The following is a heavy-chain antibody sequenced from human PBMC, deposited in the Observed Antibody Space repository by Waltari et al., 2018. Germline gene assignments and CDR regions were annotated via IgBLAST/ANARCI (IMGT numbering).Heavy chain of an antibody. CDR2: TRNKAHSYTT. D-gene: IGHD2-21*02. J-gene: IGHJ4*02. CDR1: GFTFSDHD. V-gene: IGHV3-72*01. CDR3: ARDLDGDSNLDY. Sequence: EVQLVESGGGLVQSGGSLRLSCAASGFTFSDHDMDWVRPDPEKGLVWVGQTRNKAHSYTTEYAASVKGRFTISRDDSKNSLHLQMNSLKIEDTAVYYCARDLDGDSNLDYWGQGTLVTVSS.